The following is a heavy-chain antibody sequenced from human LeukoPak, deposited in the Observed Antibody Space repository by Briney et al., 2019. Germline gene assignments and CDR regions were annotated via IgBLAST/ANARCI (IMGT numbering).Heavy chain of an antibody. V-gene: IGHV4-59*01. CDR2: IYYSGST. D-gene: IGHD2-21*02. CDR1: GGSISSYY. CDR3: ARADCGGDCYPDY. Sequence: PSETLSLTCTVSGGSISSYYWSWIRQPPGKGLEWIGYIYYSGSTNYNPSLKSRVTISVDTSKNQFSLKLSSVTAADTAVYYCARADCGGDCYPDYWAREPWSPSPQ. J-gene: IGHJ4*02.